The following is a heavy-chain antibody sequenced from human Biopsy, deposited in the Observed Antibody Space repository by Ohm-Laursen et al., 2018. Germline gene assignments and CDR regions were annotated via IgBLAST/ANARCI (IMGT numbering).Heavy chain of an antibody. V-gene: IGHV1-2*02. CDR1: GYTFTSYH. CDR3: TRGGYYYDSLAYYYWFNP. CDR2: INAKTGDT. Sequence: ATVKISCKASGYTFTSYHVHWVRQAPGQGLEWMGWINAKTGDTNYAQKFQGRVTMTRDTSISTAYVDLSSLRSDDTAVYYCTRGGYYYDSLAYYYWFNPWGQGTLVTVSS. D-gene: IGHD3-22*01. J-gene: IGHJ5*02.